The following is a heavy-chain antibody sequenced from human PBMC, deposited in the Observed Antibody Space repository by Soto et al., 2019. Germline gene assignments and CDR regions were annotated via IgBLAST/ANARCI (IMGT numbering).Heavy chain of an antibody. CDR1: GLPFIGYS. Sequence: EVQLVESGGGLVQPGGSLRLSCAASGLPFIGYSINWVRQAPGKGLEWVSYISSSTTDIQYADFVKGRFTISRDNAKNSVWMQMNSLRVEDTAVYYCARYLQQVAFDYWGQGTLVTVSS. D-gene: IGHD6-6*01. J-gene: IGHJ4*02. CDR2: ISSSTTDI. CDR3: ARYLQQVAFDY. V-gene: IGHV3-48*01.